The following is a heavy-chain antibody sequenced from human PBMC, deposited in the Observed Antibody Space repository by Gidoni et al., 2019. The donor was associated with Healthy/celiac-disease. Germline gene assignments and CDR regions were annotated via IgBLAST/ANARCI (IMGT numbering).Heavy chain of an antibody. V-gene: IGHV3-23*01. CDR3: AKWFLYCSGGSCYSDH. D-gene: IGHD2-15*01. CDR1: GFTFSNYA. CDR2: ISSSGGST. Sequence: EVQLLESGGGLVQPGGSLRLSCAASGFTFSNYAMSWVRQAPGKGLEWVSAISSSGGSTYYADSVKGRFTVSRDNSKNTLYLQMNSLRVDDTALYYCAKWFLYCSGGSCYSDHWGQGTLVTVSS. J-gene: IGHJ4*02.